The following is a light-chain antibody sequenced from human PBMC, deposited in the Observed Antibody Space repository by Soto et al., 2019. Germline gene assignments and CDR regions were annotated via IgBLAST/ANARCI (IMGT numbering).Light chain of an antibody. CDR2: EVN. CDR1: SXDIGAYNY. V-gene: IGLV2-8*01. J-gene: IGLJ3*02. Sequence: SVLTQSPSASASPGQSVTISCTGSSXDIGAYNYVSWYQQHPGKAPKLIIYEVNKRPSGVPDRFSGSKSGITASLTVSGLQADDEADYYCGAHAGSNTWVFGGGTKGTVL. CDR3: GAHAGSNTWV.